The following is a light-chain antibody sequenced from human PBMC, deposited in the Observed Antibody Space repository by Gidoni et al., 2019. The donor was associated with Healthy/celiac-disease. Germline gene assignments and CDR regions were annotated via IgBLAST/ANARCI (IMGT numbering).Light chain of an antibody. J-gene: IGKJ1*01. Sequence: EIVLTQSPCPLSLSPGERATLYCRASQSVSSSYLAWYQQKPGQAPRLLIYGASSRATGIPDRFSGSGSGTDFTLTISRLEPEDFAVYYCQQYGSSPETFGQGTKVEIK. V-gene: IGKV3-20*01. CDR3: QQYGSSPET. CDR1: QSVSSSY. CDR2: GAS.